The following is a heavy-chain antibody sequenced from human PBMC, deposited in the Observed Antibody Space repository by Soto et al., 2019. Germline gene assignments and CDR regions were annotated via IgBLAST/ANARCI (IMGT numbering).Heavy chain of an antibody. CDR3: ARTSYGDHVGY. Sequence: EVQLVESGGGLVKPGGSLRLSCAASGFTFSSYTMNWVRQAPGKGPEWVSSISSSSSYIYYGDSVKGRFSISRDNAKNSLYLQMNSLRAGDTAVYYCARTSYGDHVGYWGQGTLVTVSS. CDR1: GFTFSSYT. CDR2: ISSSSSYI. J-gene: IGHJ4*02. V-gene: IGHV3-21*01. D-gene: IGHD4-17*01.